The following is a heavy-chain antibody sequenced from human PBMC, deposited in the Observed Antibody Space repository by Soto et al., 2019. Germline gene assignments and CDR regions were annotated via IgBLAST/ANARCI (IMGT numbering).Heavy chain of an antibody. D-gene: IGHD3-3*01. J-gene: IGHJ4*02. CDR2: IIPIFGTA. CDR3: ARGAPTEFWSGYHGRGGYFDY. CDR1: GGTFSSYA. Sequence: QVQLVQSGAEVKKPGSSVKVSCKASGGTFSSYAISWVRQAPGQGLEWMGGIIPIFGTANYAQKFQGRVTITADESTSTAYMELSSLRSEDTAVYYCARGAPTEFWSGYHGRGGYFDYWGQGTLVTVSS. V-gene: IGHV1-69*01.